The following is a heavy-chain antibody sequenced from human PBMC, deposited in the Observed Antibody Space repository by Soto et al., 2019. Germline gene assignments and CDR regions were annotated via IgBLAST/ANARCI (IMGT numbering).Heavy chain of an antibody. V-gene: IGHV3-48*02. D-gene: IGHD3-22*01. CDR2: ISSSSSTI. CDR3: ASYGTSYDSSGYYFTY. J-gene: IGHJ4*02. Sequence: SLRLSCAASGFTFSSYSMNWVRQAPGKGLEWVSYISSSSSTIYYADSVKGRFTISRDNAKNSLYLQMNSLRDEDTAVYYCASYGTSYDSSGYYFTYWGQGTLVTVSS. CDR1: GFTFSSYS.